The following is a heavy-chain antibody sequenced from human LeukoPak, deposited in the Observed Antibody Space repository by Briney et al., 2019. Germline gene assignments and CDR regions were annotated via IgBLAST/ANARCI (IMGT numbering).Heavy chain of an antibody. CDR2: INHSGST. CDR1: GGSFSGYY. J-gene: IGHJ3*02. V-gene: IGHV4-34*01. CDR3: ARSHQDI. Sequence: SETLSLTCAVHGGSFSGYYWSWIRQPPGKGLEWIGEINHSGSTNYNPSLKSRVTISVDTSKNQFSLKPSSVTAADTAVYYCARSHQDIWGQGTMVTVSS.